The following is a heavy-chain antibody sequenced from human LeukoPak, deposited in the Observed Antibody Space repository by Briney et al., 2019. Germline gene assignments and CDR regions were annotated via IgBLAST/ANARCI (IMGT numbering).Heavy chain of an antibody. CDR2: ISGSGGST. CDR3: ATTIGGCNYGPSFDY. Sequence: GGSLRLSCAASGFTFSSYAMNWVRQAPGKGLEWVSVISGSGGSTHYADSVKGRFTISRDNSKNTLYLQMNSLRAEDTAVYYCATTIGGCNYGPSFDYWGQGTLVTVSS. V-gene: IGHV3-23*01. D-gene: IGHD5-18*01. CDR1: GFTFSSYA. J-gene: IGHJ4*02.